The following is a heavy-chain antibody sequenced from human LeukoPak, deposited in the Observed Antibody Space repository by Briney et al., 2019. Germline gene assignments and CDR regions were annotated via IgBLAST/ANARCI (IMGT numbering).Heavy chain of an antibody. CDR3: ARKQWLKKLDY. CDR2: INHSGST. D-gene: IGHD6-19*01. V-gene: IGHV4-34*01. Sequence: SETLSLTCAVYGGSFSGYYWSWIRQPPGKGPEWIGEINHSGSTNYNPSLKSRVTISVDTSKNQFSLKLSSVTAADTAVYYCARKQWLKKLDYWGQGTLVTVSS. J-gene: IGHJ4*02. CDR1: GGSFSGYY.